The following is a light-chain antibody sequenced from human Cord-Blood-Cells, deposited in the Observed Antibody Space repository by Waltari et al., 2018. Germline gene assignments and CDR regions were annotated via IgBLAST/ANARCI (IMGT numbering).Light chain of an antibody. CDR1: SSAVGSYNL. Sequence: QAALTQPASVSGSPGQSITISCTGTSSAVGSYNLVSWYQQHPGKAPKLMIYEVSKRPSGVSNRFSGCKSGNTACLTSAGLQAEDEADYYCCSYAGSSGVFGGGTKLTVL. CDR3: CSYAGSSGV. J-gene: IGLJ2*01. V-gene: IGLV2-23*02. CDR2: EVS.